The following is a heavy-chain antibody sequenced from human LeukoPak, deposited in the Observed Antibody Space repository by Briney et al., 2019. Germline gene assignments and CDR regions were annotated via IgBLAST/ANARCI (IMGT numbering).Heavy chain of an antibody. CDR3: AAIIALADTYDGFDV. CDR1: GGSISTSAYY. CDR2: VYCTGDT. D-gene: IGHD6-19*01. J-gene: IGHJ3*01. V-gene: IGHV4-39*07. Sequence: SETLSLTCTVSGGSISTSAYYWGWIRQPPGKGLEWIGTVYCTGDTYYNPSLKSRVIISVDTSQNHFSLKLSSVTVADTAVYYCAAIIALADTYDGFDVWGQGTMVTVSS.